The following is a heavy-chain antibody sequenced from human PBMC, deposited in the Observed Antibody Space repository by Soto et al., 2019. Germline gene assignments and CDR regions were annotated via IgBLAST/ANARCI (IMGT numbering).Heavy chain of an antibody. CDR1: GYIFTSYT. V-gene: IGHV1-18*04. CDR2: VSAYTGET. D-gene: IGHD1-7*01. Sequence: QVQLVQSGPEVKKPGASVKLSCKASGYIFTSYTVTWVRQAPGQGLEWMGWVSAYTGETQYAQRFHGTVTMTTTTSTSTAYMEMRSLKSDDTAVYYFARVGNWNYVGAFDIWSQGTMITVSS. CDR3: ARVGNWNYVGAFDI. J-gene: IGHJ3*02.